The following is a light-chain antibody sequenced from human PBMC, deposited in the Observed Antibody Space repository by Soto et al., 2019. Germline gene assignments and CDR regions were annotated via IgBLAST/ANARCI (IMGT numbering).Light chain of an antibody. CDR3: QQYGPSPPYT. J-gene: IGKJ2*01. Sequence: EIVLTQSPDTLSLSPGGRATLSCRASRSFSSSYLAWYQQRPGQAPRLLIYAASSRATGIPDRFSGSGSATDFTLTISRLEPEDSAVYYCQQYGPSPPYTFGQGTKVDIK. V-gene: IGKV3-20*01. CDR1: RSFSSSY. CDR2: AAS.